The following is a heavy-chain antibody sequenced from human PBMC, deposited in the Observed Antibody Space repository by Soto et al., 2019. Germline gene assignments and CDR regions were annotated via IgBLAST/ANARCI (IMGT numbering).Heavy chain of an antibody. Sequence: SWVRQAPGQGLEWMGGIIPIFGTANYAQKFQGRVTITADKSTSTAYMELSSLRSEDTAVYYCARVYDSSGYSYFQHWGQGTLVTVYS. CDR2: IIPIFGTA. J-gene: IGHJ1*01. CDR3: ARVYDSSGYSYFQH. V-gene: IGHV1-69*06. D-gene: IGHD3-22*01.